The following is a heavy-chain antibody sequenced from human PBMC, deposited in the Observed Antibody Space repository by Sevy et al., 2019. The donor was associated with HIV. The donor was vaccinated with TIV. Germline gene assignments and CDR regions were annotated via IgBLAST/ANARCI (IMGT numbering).Heavy chain of an antibody. CDR1: GFMFRSSW. V-gene: IGHV3-7*01. J-gene: IGHJ4*02. Sequence: GGSLRLSCAVSGFMFRSSWMSWVRQAPGKGLEWVANIKEDGSEKNYVESVRGRFTISRDNAKNSLYLQMSSLRAEDTAVYYCAQLSGSYFYWGQGTLVTVSS. D-gene: IGHD1-26*01. CDR2: IKEDGSEK. CDR3: AQLSGSYFY.